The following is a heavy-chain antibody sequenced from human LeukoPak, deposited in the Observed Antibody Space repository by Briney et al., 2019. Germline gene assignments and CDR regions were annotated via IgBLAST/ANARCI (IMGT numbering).Heavy chain of an antibody. CDR2: ISGSGGST. CDR1: GFTFSSYA. J-gene: IGHJ4*02. D-gene: IGHD3-16*01. Sequence: PGGSLRLSCAASGFTFSSYAMSWVRQAPGKGLEWVSAISGSGGSTYYADSVKGRFTISKDNSKNTLYLQMNSLRAEDTAVYYCARVIGLGELSLGYWGQGTLVTVSS. CDR3: ARVIGLGELSLGY. V-gene: IGHV3-23*01.